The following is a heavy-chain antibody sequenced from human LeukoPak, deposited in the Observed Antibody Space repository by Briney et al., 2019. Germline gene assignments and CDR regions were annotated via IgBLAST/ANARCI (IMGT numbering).Heavy chain of an antibody. CDR2: IYTSGST. Sequence: SETLSLTCTVSGGSISSYYWSWIRQPAGKGLEWIGRIYTSGSTNYNPSLKSRVTMSVDTSKNQFSLKLSSVTAADTAVYYCARVAERDGYFYMVLDYWGQGTLVTVSS. CDR3: ARVAERDGYFYMVLDY. CDR1: GGSISSYY. D-gene: IGHD5-18*01. V-gene: IGHV4-4*07. J-gene: IGHJ4*02.